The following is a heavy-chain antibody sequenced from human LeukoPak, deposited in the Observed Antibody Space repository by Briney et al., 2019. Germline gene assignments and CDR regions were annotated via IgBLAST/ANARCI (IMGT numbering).Heavy chain of an antibody. J-gene: IGHJ3*02. Sequence: PSETLSLTCTVSGGSISSGGYYWSWIRQPPGKGLEWIGYIYYSGSTYYNPSLKSRVTISVDTSKNQFSLKLSSVTAADAAVDYCARVTAYFRDRTYSFDIWGQGTMVTVSS. CDR1: GGSISSGGYY. CDR3: ARVTAYFRDRTYSFDI. V-gene: IGHV4-31*03. D-gene: IGHD2/OR15-2a*01. CDR2: IYYSGST.